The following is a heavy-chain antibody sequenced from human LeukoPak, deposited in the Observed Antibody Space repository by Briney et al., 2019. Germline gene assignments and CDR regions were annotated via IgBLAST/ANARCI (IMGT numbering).Heavy chain of an antibody. CDR3: ARGRGVDY. V-gene: IGHV3-7*01. CDR2: IKRDGSEK. D-gene: IGHD3-10*01. CDR1: GVTFSGYW. Sequence: GGSLRLSCAASGVTFSGYWMSWVRQAPGKGLEWVANIKRDGSEKYYVDSVKGRFTISRDNAKNSLYLQMNSLRAEDTAVYYCARGRGVDYWGQGTLVTVSS. J-gene: IGHJ4*02.